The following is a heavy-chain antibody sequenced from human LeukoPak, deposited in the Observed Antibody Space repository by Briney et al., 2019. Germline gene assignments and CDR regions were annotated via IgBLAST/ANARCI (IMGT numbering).Heavy chain of an antibody. CDR3: AKVRLDYYDPSGYYYHSDAFDV. D-gene: IGHD3-22*01. Sequence: GGFLRLSCAASGFTFSSYSMNWVRQAPGKGLEWVSSISSSSTYMYYADSVKGRFTISRDNAKNALYLQMNILRAEDTAVYYCAKVRLDYYDPSGYYYHSDAFDVWGQGTMVTVSA. V-gene: IGHV3-21*01. J-gene: IGHJ3*01. CDR1: GFTFSSYS. CDR2: ISSSSTYM.